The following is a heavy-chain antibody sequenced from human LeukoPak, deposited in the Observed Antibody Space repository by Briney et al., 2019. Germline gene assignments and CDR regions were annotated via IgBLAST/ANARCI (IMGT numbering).Heavy chain of an antibody. CDR3: TKDLTGNYGDYELFFDY. V-gene: IGHV3-30*18. J-gene: IGHJ4*02. Sequence: GGSLRLSCAASGFTFSSYGMHWVRQAPGKGLEWVAVISYDGSNKYYADSVKGRFTISRDNSKNTLYLQMNSLRAGDTAVYYCTKDLTGNYGDYELFFDYWGQGTLVTVSS. CDR1: GFTFSSYG. CDR2: ISYDGSNK. D-gene: IGHD4-17*01.